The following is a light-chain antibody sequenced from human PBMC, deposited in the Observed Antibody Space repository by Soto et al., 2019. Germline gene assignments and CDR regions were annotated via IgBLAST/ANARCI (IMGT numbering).Light chain of an antibody. CDR2: DVT. Sequence: QSALTQPASVSGSPGQSITISCTGSSSDVGAYNYVSWYQQHPGKAPKLMIYDVTNRPSGVSNRFSGSKSGNTASLTISGLQAEDEAHYFCSSYTGISTLVLFGGGNKLTVL. J-gene: IGLJ2*01. V-gene: IGLV2-14*03. CDR1: SSDVGAYNY. CDR3: SSYTGISTLVL.